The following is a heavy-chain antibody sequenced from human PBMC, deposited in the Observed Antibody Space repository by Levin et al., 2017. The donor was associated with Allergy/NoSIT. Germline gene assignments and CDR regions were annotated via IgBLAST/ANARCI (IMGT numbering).Heavy chain of an antibody. CDR3: AKGTMSSSSELDF. Sequence: GESLKISCTASGFTFSSYLMSWVRQAPGKGLEWVSGFIGSGGDTGYADSVKGRFTITRDTARNTLDLHMSSLRVEDTAIYYCAKGTMSSSSELDFWGQGTLVTVSS. CDR1: GFTFSSYL. J-gene: IGHJ4*02. D-gene: IGHD6-6*01. V-gene: IGHV3-23*01. CDR2: FIGSGGDT.